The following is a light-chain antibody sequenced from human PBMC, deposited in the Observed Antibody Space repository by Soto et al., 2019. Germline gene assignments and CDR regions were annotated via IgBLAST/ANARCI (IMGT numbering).Light chain of an antibody. CDR3: MQRRRFPLT. V-gene: IGKV2-40*01. J-gene: IGKJ4*01. CDR2: TVS. Sequence: DFVMTQSPVSLSVTPGEPASISCRSSQSLLDSDDGITHLDWFLPKPGQSPQLLIYTVSYRASGVPERFSGSGSGTYFTLKISRVEAEDVGVYYCMQRRRFPLTFGGGTKVEIK. CDR1: QSLLDSDDGITH.